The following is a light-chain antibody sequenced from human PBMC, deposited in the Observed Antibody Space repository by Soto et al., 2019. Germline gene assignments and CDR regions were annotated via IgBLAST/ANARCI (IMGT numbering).Light chain of an antibody. Sequence: VMTQSPASLSVSPGEGATLSCRASQSVTTNFAWYQQKPGQAPRLLIYGASTRATGIPDRFSASGSGTEFTFTISSLQSEDFAVYYCQQYNNWPRTFGQGTKV. J-gene: IGKJ1*01. CDR1: QSVTTN. CDR2: GAS. V-gene: IGKV3-15*01. CDR3: QQYNNWPRT.